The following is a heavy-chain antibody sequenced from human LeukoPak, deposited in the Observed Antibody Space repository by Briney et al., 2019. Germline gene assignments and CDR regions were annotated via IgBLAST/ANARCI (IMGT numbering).Heavy chain of an antibody. J-gene: IGHJ4*02. CDR2: ISYDGSNK. V-gene: IGHV3-30-3*01. CDR3: ARSAGSYARGYVDY. D-gene: IGHD2-2*01. CDR1: GFTFSSYA. Sequence: GRSLRLSCSASGFTFSSYAMHWVRQAPGEGLEWVAVISYDGSNKYYADSVKGRFTISGDNSKNTLYLQMNSLRAEDTAVYYCARSAGSYARGYVDYWGQGTLVTVSS.